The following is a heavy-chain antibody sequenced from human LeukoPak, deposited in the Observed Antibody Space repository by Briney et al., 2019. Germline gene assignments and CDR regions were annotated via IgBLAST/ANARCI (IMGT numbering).Heavy chain of an antibody. V-gene: IGHV3-53*01. CDR3: ARDKDA. Sequence: GGSLRLSCVASGLTVSNNYMSWVRQAPGKGLEWVSVIYSDGTTRNADSVKGGCTISRDNSKNPVYLQMDRLRAEDTAVYYCARDKDAWRQGTLVTVSS. J-gene: IGHJ5*02. CDR2: IYSDGTT. CDR1: GLTVSNNY.